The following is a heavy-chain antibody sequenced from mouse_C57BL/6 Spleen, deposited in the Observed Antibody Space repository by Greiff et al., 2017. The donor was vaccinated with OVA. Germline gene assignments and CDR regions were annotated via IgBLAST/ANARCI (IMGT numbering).Heavy chain of an antibody. D-gene: IGHD2-14*01. CDR2: IDPSDSET. CDR1: GYTFTSYW. V-gene: IGHV1-52*01. J-gene: IGHJ3*01. Sequence: VQLQQPGAELVRPGSSVKLSCKASGYTFTSYWMHWVKQRPIQGLEWIGNIDPSDSETHYNQKFKDKATLTVDKSSSTAYMQLSSLTSEDSGVYYGAREGYSEFADWGQGTLVTVAA. CDR3: AREGYSEFAD.